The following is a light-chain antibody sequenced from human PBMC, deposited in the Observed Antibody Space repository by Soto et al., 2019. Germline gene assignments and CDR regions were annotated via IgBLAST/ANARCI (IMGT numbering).Light chain of an antibody. V-gene: IGKV3-20*01. J-gene: IGKJ1*01. CDR2: GAS. CDR3: QQSGSTLWT. CDR1: QSVSSTY. Sequence: EIVLTQSPGTLSLSPGERATLSCRASQSVSSTYLAWYQHKPGQAPRLLIYGASSRATGIPDRFSGSRSGSDFTLTISRLEPEVFGVYYCQQSGSTLWTFGQGTKVEIK.